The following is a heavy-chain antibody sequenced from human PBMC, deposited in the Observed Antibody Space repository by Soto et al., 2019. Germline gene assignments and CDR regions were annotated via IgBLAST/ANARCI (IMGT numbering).Heavy chain of an antibody. CDR3: ARNRIPAAPSDAFDI. D-gene: IGHD2-2*01. Sequence: GESLKISCKGSGYSFTSYWIGWVRQMPGKGLEWMGIIYPGDSDTRYSPSFQGQVTISADKSISTAYLQWSSLKASDTAMYYCARNRIPAAPSDAFDIWGQGTMVTVSS. CDR1: GYSFTSYW. CDR2: IYPGDSDT. V-gene: IGHV5-51*01. J-gene: IGHJ3*02.